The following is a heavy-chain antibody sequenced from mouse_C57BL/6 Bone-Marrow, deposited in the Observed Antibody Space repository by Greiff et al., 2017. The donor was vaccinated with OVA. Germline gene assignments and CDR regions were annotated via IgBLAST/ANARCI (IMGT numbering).Heavy chain of an antibody. CDR3: ARGNFGSSFYAMDY. CDR2: IDPANDNT. D-gene: IGHD1-1*01. J-gene: IGHJ4*01. Sequence: VQLQQSVAELVRPGASVKLSCTASGFNIKNTYMHWVTQRPEQGLEWIGRIDPANDNTKYAPKLQGKATMTADTSSNTAYLQLSSLSSEDTAVYCCARGNFGSSFYAMDYWGQGTSVTVSS. V-gene: IGHV14-3*01. CDR1: GFNIKNTY.